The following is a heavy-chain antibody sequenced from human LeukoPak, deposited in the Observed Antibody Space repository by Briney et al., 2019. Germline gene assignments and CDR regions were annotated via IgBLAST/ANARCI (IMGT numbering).Heavy chain of an antibody. V-gene: IGHV1-18*01. J-gene: IGHJ4*02. Sequence: GSSVKVSCKASGGTLSSYAISWVRQAPGQGLEWMGRISAYNGNTNYAQKLQGRVTMTTDTSTSTAYMELRSLRSDDTAVYYCARYLMTYRYSYGDWGQGTLVTASS. CDR2: ISAYNGNT. CDR1: GGTLSSYA. D-gene: IGHD5-18*01. CDR3: ARYLMTYRYSYGD.